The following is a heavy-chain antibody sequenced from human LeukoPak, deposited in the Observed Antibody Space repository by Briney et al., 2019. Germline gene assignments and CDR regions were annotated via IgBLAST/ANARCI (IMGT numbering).Heavy chain of an antibody. CDR2: IYHSGRT. D-gene: IGHD1-26*01. CDR1: GYSISSGYY. CDR3: ARYSGNYPVDY. Sequence: SETLSLTCTVSGYSISSGYYWGWIRQPPGKGLEWIGSIYHSGRTYYNPSLKSRVTISVDTSKNQFSLKLSSVTAADTAVYFCARYSGNYPVDYWGQGTLVAVSS. J-gene: IGHJ4*02. V-gene: IGHV4-38-2*02.